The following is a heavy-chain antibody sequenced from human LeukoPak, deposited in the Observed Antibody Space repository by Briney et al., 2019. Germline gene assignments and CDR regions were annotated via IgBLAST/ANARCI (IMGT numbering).Heavy chain of an antibody. CDR3: AREGSKRAFDI. D-gene: IGHD1-26*01. Sequence: SETLSLTCAVYGGSLSGYYWSWIRQPAGKGLEWIGRIYTSGSTNYNPSLKSRVTMSVDTSKNQFSLKLSSVTAADTAVYYCAREGSKRAFDIWGQGTMVTVSS. V-gene: IGHV4-4*07. CDR1: GGSLSGYY. CDR2: IYTSGST. J-gene: IGHJ3*02.